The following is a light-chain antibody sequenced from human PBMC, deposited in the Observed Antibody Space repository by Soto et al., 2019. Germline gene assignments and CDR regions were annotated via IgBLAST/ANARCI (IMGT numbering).Light chain of an antibody. CDR3: QHYGSSAYT. J-gene: IGKJ2*01. Sequence: EIVLTQSPGTLSLSPGERATLSCRASQSVRSNYLAWYQQKPGQAPRLLIYGASSRATGIPDRFSGSGSGQDFTLIISRLEPEDFAGYYCQHYGSSAYTFGQGTTLEIK. V-gene: IGKV3-20*01. CDR2: GAS. CDR1: QSVRSNY.